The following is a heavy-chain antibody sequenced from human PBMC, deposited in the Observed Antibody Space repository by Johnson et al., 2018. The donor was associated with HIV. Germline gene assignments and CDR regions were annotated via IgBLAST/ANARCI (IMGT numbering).Heavy chain of an antibody. D-gene: IGHD1-1*01. V-gene: IGHV3-23*04. CDR2: ISGAGGSR. CDR3: TRGSRYTYDNDI. J-gene: IGHJ3*02. CDR1: AFTFSSFA. Sequence: VQLVESGGGVVQPGRSLRLSCAASAFTFSSFAMSWVRQAPGKGLAWVSGISGAGGSRNYADSVKGRFPISRDSSKNTLNLQMNSLRVEDTAVYYCTRGSRYTYDNDIWGQETMITVSS.